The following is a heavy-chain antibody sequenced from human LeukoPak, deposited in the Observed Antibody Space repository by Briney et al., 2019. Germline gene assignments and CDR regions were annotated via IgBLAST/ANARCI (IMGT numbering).Heavy chain of an antibody. CDR3: AKGSRETYYYYYYMDV. D-gene: IGHD1-26*01. Sequence: PGGSLRLSCAASGFTFSSYAMSWVRQAPGKGLEWVSAISGSGGSRYYADSGKGRITISRDNSKNTLYLQMNSLRAEDTAVYYCAKGSRETYYYYYYMDVWGKGTTVTVSS. CDR2: ISGSGGSR. J-gene: IGHJ6*03. CDR1: GFTFSSYA. V-gene: IGHV3-23*01.